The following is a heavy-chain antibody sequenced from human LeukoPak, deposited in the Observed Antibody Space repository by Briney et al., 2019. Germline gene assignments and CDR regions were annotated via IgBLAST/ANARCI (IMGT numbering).Heavy chain of an antibody. Sequence: WASVKVSCKASGYTFTGYYMHWVRQAPGLGLEWMGWINPNSGGTNYAQKFQGRVTMTRDTSISTAYMELSRLRSDDTAVYYCARERGSSSWYNYWGQGTLVTVSS. CDR2: INPNSGGT. CDR1: GYTFTGYY. D-gene: IGHD6-13*01. V-gene: IGHV1-2*02. CDR3: ARERGSSSWYNY. J-gene: IGHJ4*02.